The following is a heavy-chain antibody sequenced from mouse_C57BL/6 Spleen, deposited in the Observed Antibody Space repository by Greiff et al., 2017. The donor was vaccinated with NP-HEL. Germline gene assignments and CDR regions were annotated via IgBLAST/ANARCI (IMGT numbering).Heavy chain of an antibody. V-gene: IGHV5-12*01. J-gene: IGHJ1*03. Sequence: EVKLVESGGGLVQPGGSLKLSCAASGFTFSDYYMYWVRQTPEKRLEWVAYISNGGGSTYYPDTVKGRFTISRDNAKNTLYLQMSRLKSEDTAMYYCARQGSNRWYFDVWGTGTTVTVSS. CDR3: ARQGSNRWYFDV. CDR1: GFTFSDYY. D-gene: IGHD1-1*01. CDR2: ISNGGGST.